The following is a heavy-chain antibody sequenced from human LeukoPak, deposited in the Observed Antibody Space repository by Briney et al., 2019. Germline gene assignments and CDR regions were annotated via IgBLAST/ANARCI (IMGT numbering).Heavy chain of an antibody. J-gene: IGHJ5*02. CDR1: GGSISSSSYH. D-gene: IGHD5-24*01. CDR2: IYYSGST. CDR3: ARHPSGRMWLQQGGWFDP. Sequence: SETLSLTCTVSGGSISSSSYHWGWIRQPPGKGLEWIGSIYYSGSTYYNPSLKSRVTISVDTSKNQFSLKLTSVTAADTAVYYCARHPSGRMWLQQGGWFDPWGQGTLVTVSS. V-gene: IGHV4-39*01.